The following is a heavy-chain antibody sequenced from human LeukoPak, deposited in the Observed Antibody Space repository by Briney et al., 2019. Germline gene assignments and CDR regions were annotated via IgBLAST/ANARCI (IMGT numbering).Heavy chain of an antibody. CDR2: IYSGGST. D-gene: IGHD6-13*01. CDR3: AKVGTPRIYSSSGGPILG. Sequence: GGSLRLSCAASGFTVSSNYMSWVRQAPGKGLEWVSVIYSGGSTYYADSVKGRFTISRDNSKNTLYLQMNSLRAEDTAVYYCAKVGTPRIYSSSGGPILGWGQGTLVTVSS. V-gene: IGHV3-53*01. CDR1: GFTVSSNY. J-gene: IGHJ4*02.